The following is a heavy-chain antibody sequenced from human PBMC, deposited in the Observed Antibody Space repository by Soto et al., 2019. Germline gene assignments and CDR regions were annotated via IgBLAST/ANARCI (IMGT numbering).Heavy chain of an antibody. CDR3: ARGRAGGWVQPYYLDY. CDR2: ISSSTTTI. CDR1: GFTFSNFN. J-gene: IGHJ4*02. Sequence: GVLRLSCTASGFTFSNFNINCVRQAPGKGLEWISYISSSTTTIFYADSVKGRFTISRDNAKNSLYLQMNSLRADDTAVYYCARGRAGGWVQPYYLDYWGQGTLVTVSS. D-gene: IGHD3-16*01. V-gene: IGHV3-48*01.